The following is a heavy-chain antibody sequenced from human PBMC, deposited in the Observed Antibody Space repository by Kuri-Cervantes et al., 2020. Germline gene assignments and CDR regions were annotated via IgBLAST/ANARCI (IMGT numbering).Heavy chain of an antibody. Sequence: GGSLRLSCAASGFTFSSYSMNWVRQAPGKGLEWVSSISSSSSYIYYADSVKGRFTISRDNAKNSLYLQMNSLRAEDTAVYYCARAGDIAVAGTWGGGMDVWGQGTTVTVSS. D-gene: IGHD6-19*01. CDR3: ARAGDIAVAGTWGGGMDV. J-gene: IGHJ6*02. CDR2: ISSSSSYI. CDR1: GFTFSSYS. V-gene: IGHV3-21*01.